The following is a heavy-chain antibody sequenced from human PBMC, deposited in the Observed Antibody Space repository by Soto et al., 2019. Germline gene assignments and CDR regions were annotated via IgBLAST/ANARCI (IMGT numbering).Heavy chain of an antibody. CDR1: GGTLTNFINYP. J-gene: IGHJ4*02. Sequence: QMQLVQSGAEVKKPGSSVKVSCKASGGTLTNFINYPINWVRQAPGQGLEWMGGIVPNIGTVNYAQKFQGRVTITADKATGTAYMELSSLRSEDTALYYCARRDTGGFLPYFDNWGQGTLVTVSS. V-gene: IGHV1-69*06. D-gene: IGHD2-8*02. CDR2: IVPNIGTV. CDR3: ARRDTGGFLPYFDN.